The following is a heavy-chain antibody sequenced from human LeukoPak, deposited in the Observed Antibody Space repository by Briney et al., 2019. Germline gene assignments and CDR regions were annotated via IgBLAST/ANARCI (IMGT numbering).Heavy chain of an antibody. CDR2: ISAYNGNT. Sequence: GASAKVSCKASGYTFTSYGISWVRQAPGQGLEWMGWISAYNGNTNYTQKLQGRVTMTTDTSTSTAYMELRSLRSDDTAVYYCARDSPNSSGWSASLWYYCGMDVWGQGTTVTVSS. D-gene: IGHD6-19*01. CDR3: ARDSPNSSGWSASLWYYCGMDV. CDR1: GYTFTSYG. V-gene: IGHV1-18*01. J-gene: IGHJ6*02.